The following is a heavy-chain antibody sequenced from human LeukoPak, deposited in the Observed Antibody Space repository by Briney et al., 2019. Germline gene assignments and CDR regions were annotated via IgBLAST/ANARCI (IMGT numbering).Heavy chain of an antibody. V-gene: IGHV3-7*01. Sequence: GGSLRLSCSASGFTFSSYWMSWVRQAPGRGLEWVANIKQDGSDKYYVDSVKGRFTISRDNAKNSLYLQMNSLRAEDTAVYYCARDIVAVPAAMEGHDAFDIWGQGTMVTVSS. CDR2: IKQDGSDK. CDR3: ARDIVAVPAAMEGHDAFDI. D-gene: IGHD2-2*01. J-gene: IGHJ3*02. CDR1: GFTFSSYW.